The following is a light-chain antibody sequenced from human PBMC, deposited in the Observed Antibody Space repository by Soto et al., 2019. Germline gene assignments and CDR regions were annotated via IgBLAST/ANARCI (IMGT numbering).Light chain of an antibody. Sequence: QSVLTQPASVSGSPGQSITTSCTGTSSDVGSYSLLSWYQHHPGKAPKLIIYEDIKGPSGVSNRFPGSKSGNTASLRISGLQAEDEADYYCNSYTGSSIYVFGTGTKVTVL. V-gene: IGLV2-14*02. CDR1: SSDVGSYSL. CDR2: EDI. CDR3: NSYTGSSIYV. J-gene: IGLJ1*01.